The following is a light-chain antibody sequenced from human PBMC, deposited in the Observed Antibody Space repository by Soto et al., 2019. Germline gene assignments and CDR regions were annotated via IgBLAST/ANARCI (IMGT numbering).Light chain of an antibody. CDR3: QKYDRAPRT. V-gene: IGKV1-27*01. CDR2: SAS. CDR1: QGINNY. J-gene: IGKJ1*01. Sequence: DIQMTQSPSSLSASVGDSVTITCRASQGINNYLAWYQQKPGKVPVLLIYSASTLKSGVPSRFSGRGAGTDFTLTISSLQPEDFATYYCQKYDRAPRTFGQVTKVDIK.